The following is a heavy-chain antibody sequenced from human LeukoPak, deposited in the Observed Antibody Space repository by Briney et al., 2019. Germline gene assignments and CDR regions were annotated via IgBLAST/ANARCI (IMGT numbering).Heavy chain of an antibody. J-gene: IGHJ4*02. CDR2: ISSRGDTI. V-gene: IGHV3-11*04. CDR3: ARDRRGYSYGYPDY. D-gene: IGHD5-18*01. CDR1: GFIFSDYY. Sequence: PGGSLRLSCTASGFIFSDYYMSWIRQAPGKGLEWIAYISSRGDTIYYADSVKGRFTISRDNAKNSLYLQMNSLRADDTAVYYCARDRRGYSYGYPDYWGQGTLVTVSS.